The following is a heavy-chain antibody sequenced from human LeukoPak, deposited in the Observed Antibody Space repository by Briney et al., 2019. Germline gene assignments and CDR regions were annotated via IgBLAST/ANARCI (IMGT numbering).Heavy chain of an antibody. CDR1: GGSISSGDYY. Sequence: PSETLSLTCTVSGGSISSGDYYWSWIRQPPGTGLEWIGYIYYSGSTYYNPSLKSRVTISVDTSKNQFSLKLSSVTAADTAVYYCAREGYGVSNWFDPWGQGTLVTVSS. D-gene: IGHD4-17*01. V-gene: IGHV4-30-4*01. J-gene: IGHJ5*02. CDR3: AREGYGVSNWFDP. CDR2: IYYSGST.